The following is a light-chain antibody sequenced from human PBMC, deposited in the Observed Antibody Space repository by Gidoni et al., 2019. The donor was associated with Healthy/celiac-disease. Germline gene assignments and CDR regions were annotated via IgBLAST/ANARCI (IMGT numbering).Light chain of an antibody. CDR3: QQYNSPET. V-gene: IGKV1-5*03. Sequence: DIQMTQSPSTLSASVGDRVTITCRASQSISSWLAWYQQKPGKAPKLLIYKASSLESGVPSRFSGSGSGTEFTLTISSLQPDDFATYYCQQYNSPETFGQXTKVEIK. CDR1: QSISSW. J-gene: IGKJ1*01. CDR2: KAS.